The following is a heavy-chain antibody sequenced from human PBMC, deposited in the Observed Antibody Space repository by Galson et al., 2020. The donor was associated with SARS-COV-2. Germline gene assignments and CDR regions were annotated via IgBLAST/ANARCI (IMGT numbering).Heavy chain of an antibody. Sequence: GESLKISCAASGFTISSYAMSWVRQAPGKGLEWVSAISGSGGSTYYADSVKGRFTISRDNSKNTLYLQMDSLRAEDTAVYYCAKDPLPRYGDYVVADAFDIWGQGTMVTVSS. V-gene: IGHV3-23*01. J-gene: IGHJ3*02. CDR1: GFTISSYA. CDR3: AKDPLPRYGDYVVADAFDI. D-gene: IGHD4-17*01. CDR2: ISGSGGST.